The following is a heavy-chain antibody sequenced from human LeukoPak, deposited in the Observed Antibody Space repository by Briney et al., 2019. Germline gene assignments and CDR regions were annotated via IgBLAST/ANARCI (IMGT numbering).Heavy chain of an antibody. CDR1: GGSFSGYY. CDR2: INHSGST. CDR3: AIYDSSGYYYEEYFQH. D-gene: IGHD3-22*01. J-gene: IGHJ1*01. V-gene: IGHV4-34*01. Sequence: SETLSLTCAVYGGSFSGYYWSWIRQPPGKGLEWIGEINHSGSTNYSPSLKSRVTISVDTSKNQFSLKLSSVTAADTAVYYCAIYDSSGYYYEEYFQHWGQGTLVTVSS.